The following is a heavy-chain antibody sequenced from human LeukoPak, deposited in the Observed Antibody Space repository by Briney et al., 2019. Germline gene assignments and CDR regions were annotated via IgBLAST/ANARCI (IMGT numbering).Heavy chain of an antibody. Sequence: PGGSLRLSCAASGFTFSNYAVSWVRQAPGKGLEWVSGINDRGVDTYYTDSVKGRFTISRDNSKNTLFLQMNSLTAEDTAVYYCAKGSSPLGHFDCWGQGTLVTVSS. CDR1: GFTFSNYA. CDR2: INDRGVDT. V-gene: IGHV3-23*01. D-gene: IGHD6-13*01. CDR3: AKGSSPLGHFDC. J-gene: IGHJ4*02.